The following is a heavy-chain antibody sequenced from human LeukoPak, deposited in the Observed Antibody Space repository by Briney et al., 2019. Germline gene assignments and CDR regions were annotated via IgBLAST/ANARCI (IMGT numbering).Heavy chain of an antibody. CDR3: AKQTVAGNQH. CDR1: GFTFSSYA. CDR2: ISCSGGST. J-gene: IGHJ1*01. V-gene: IGHV3-23*01. Sequence: GGSLRLSCAASGFTFSSYAMSWVRQAPGKGLEWVSVISCSGGSTYYADSVKGRFTISRDNSKNTLYLQMNSLRAEDTAVYYCAKQTVAGNQHWGQGTLVTVSS. D-gene: IGHD6-19*01.